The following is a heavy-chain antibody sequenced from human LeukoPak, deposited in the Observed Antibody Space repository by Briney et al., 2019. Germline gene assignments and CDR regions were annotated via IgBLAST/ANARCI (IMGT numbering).Heavy chain of an antibody. V-gene: IGHV4-39*01. CDR3: ARPQNWSGYHPPDY. CDR2: IYYNGGT. J-gene: IGHJ4*02. Sequence: PSETLSLTCTVSGGSISSSSYYWGWIRQPPGKGLEWIGSIYYNGGTYYNPSLKSRVTISVDTSKNQFSLKLSSVTAADTAVYYCARPQNWSGYHPPDYWGQGTLVTVSS. D-gene: IGHD3-3*01. CDR1: GGSISSSSYY.